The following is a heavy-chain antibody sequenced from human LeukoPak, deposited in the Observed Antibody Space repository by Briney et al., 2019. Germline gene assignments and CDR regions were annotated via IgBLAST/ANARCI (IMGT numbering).Heavy chain of an antibody. J-gene: IGHJ6*03. CDR3: ARHGKDIVVVPAAWRDNYYYYYMDV. CDR1: GYSFTSYW. CDR2: IYPGDSDT. V-gene: IGHV5-51*01. Sequence: GESLKISCKGSGYSFTSYWIGWVRQMPGKGLEWMGIIYPGDSDTGYSPSFQGQVTISADKSISTAYLQWSSLKASDTAMYYCARHGKDIVVVPAAWRDNYYYYYMDVWGKGTTVTVSS. D-gene: IGHD2-2*01.